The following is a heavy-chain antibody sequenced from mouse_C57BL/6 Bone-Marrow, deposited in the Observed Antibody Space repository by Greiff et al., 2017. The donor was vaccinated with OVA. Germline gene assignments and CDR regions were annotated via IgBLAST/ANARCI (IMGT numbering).Heavy chain of an antibody. CDR3: ARRHDYDWYFDV. CDR2: ISYDGSN. V-gene: IGHV3-6*01. D-gene: IGHD2-4*01. Sequence: EVQVVESGPGLVKPSQSLSLTCSVTGYSITSGYYWNWIRQFPGNKLEWMGYISYDGSNNYNPSLKNRISITRDTSKNQFFLKLNSVTTEDTATYYCARRHDYDWYFDVWGTGTTVTVSS. J-gene: IGHJ1*03. CDR1: GYSITSGYY.